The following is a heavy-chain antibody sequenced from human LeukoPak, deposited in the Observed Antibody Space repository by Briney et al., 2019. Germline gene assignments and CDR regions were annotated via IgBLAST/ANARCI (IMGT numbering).Heavy chain of an antibody. D-gene: IGHD3-10*01. V-gene: IGHV3-23*01. CDR2: ISHRGDDT. CDR3: ARAPYNSGSRNWFDP. J-gene: IGHJ5*02. CDR1: GFTFNDHA. Sequence: GVFLRLSCAASGFTFNDHAMSWVRQAPGKGLEWVSSISHRGDDTYYADSVKGRFVVSRENSKNTVYLQMNRLGIEDTAVYHCARAPYNSGSRNWFDPWGQGTLVTVSS.